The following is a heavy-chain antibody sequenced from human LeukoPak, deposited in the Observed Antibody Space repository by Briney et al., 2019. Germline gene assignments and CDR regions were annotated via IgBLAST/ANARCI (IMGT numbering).Heavy chain of an antibody. CDR2: ISSSGTNI. CDR1: GFTFSGYY. V-gene: IGHV3-11*01. CDR3: ARESTRSVDY. Sequence: GGSLRLSCAASGFTFSGYYMSWIRHAPGKGLEWVSYISSSGTNIYYADSVKGRFTISRDNAKNSLYLQMNSLRAEDTAMYYCARESTRSVDYWGQGSLVTVSS. J-gene: IGHJ4*02. D-gene: IGHD6-25*01.